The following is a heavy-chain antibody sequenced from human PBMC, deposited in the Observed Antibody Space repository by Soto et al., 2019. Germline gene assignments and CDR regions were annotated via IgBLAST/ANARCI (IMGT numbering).Heavy chain of an antibody. V-gene: IGHV1-18*01. CDR1: GYIFSTYG. J-gene: IGHJ4*02. Sequence: ASVKVSCKTSGYIFSTYGVGWLRQAPGQGLEWMGWMSPYNGNTHYAQNFQGRVTMTADTSTSTAYMELRSLRFDDTAVYYCARRGGEWLSYYFDYWGQGTLVTVSS. CDR2: MSPYNGNT. CDR3: ARRGGEWLSYYFDY. D-gene: IGHD3-16*01.